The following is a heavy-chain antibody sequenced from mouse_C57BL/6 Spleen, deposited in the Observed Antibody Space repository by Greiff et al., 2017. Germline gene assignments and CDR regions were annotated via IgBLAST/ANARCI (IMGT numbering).Heavy chain of an antibody. V-gene: IGHV14-2*01. D-gene: IGHD1-1*01. CDR3: ARGLTTTVVGNY. J-gene: IGHJ2*01. CDR1: GFNIKDYY. CDR2: FDPEDGEP. Sequence: VQLQQSGAELVKPGASVKLSCTASGFNIKDYYMHWVKQRTEQGLEWIGRFDPEDGEPKYAPKFQGKATIPADTSSNTAYLQLSSLTSEDTAVYYCARGLTTTVVGNYWGQGTTLTVSS.